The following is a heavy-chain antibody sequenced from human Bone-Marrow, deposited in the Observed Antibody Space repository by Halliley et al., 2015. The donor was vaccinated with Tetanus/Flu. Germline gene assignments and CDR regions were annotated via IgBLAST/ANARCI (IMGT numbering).Heavy chain of an antibody. CDR2: IYYSGNT. Sequence: TLSLTCSVSNASMNNYYWSWIRQPPGKGLEWIEYIYYSGNTYYNPSLKSRVTISVDTAKNQFSLKLRSVIAADTAVYYCVRGPLERSFAYWGQGTLVTVSS. J-gene: IGHJ4*02. V-gene: IGHV4-59*01. CDR1: NASMNNYY. CDR3: VRGPLERSFAY.